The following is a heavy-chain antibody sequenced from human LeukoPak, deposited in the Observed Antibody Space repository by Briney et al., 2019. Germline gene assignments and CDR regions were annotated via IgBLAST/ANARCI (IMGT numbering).Heavy chain of an antibody. CDR1: GGSISSGGYS. D-gene: IGHD5-12*01. CDR2: IYHSGST. CDR3: AREVIVATIFDY. V-gene: IGHV4-30-2*01. J-gene: IGHJ4*02. Sequence: SQTLSLTCAVSGGSISSGGYSWSWIRQPPGKGLEWIGYIYHSGSTYYNPSLKSRVTISVDRSKNQFSLKLSSVTAADTAVYYRAREVIVATIFDYWGQGTLVTVSS.